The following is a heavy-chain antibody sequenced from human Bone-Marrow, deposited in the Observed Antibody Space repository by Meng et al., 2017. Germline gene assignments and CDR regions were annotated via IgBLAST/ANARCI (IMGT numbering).Heavy chain of an antibody. V-gene: IGHV4-39*07. CDR1: GGSISSSSYY. CDR2: IYYSGST. J-gene: IGHJ5*02. Sequence: LQVKESGPGLVKPSETLSLTCTVSGGSISSSSYYWGWIRQPPGKGLEWIGSIYYSGSTYYNPSLKSRVTISVDTSKNQFSLKLSSVTAADTAVYYCARDCPSPFRWFDPWGQGTLVTVSS. CDR3: ARDCPSPFRWFDP.